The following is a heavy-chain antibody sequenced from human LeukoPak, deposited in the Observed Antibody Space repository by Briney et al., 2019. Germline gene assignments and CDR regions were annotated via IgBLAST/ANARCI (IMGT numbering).Heavy chain of an antibody. Sequence: PGKSLRLSCAASGFTFSSHAMHWVRQAPGKGLEWVAAISRDGSNKYYADSVTGRFTISRDNSKNTLYLQMNSLRAEDTAVYYCAKDLFALAYYYYYGMDVWGQGTTVTVSS. CDR3: AKDLFALAYYYYYGMDV. D-gene: IGHD2-21*01. J-gene: IGHJ6*02. V-gene: IGHV3-30*04. CDR1: GFTFSSHA. CDR2: ISRDGSNK.